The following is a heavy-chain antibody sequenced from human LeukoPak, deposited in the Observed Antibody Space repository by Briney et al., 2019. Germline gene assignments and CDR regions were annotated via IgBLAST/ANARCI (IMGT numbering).Heavy chain of an antibody. J-gene: IGHJ3*02. CDR3: ARPAYLGYCSSTSCHDAFDI. Sequence: KRGESLKISCKGSGYSFTSYWIGWVRQMPGKGLEWMGIIYPGDSDTRYSPSFQGQVNISADKSIRTAYLQWSSLKASDTAMYYCARPAYLGYCSSTSCHDAFDIWGQGTMVTVSS. CDR1: GYSFTSYW. V-gene: IGHV5-51*01. CDR2: IYPGDSDT. D-gene: IGHD2-2*01.